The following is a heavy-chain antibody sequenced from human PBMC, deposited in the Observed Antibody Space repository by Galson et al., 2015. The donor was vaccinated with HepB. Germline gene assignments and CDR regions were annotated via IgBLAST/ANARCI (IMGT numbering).Heavy chain of an antibody. D-gene: IGHD3-22*01. CDR2: IIPILGIA. V-gene: IGHV1-69*04. CDR3: ARVVAYYDSSGHYYFGNPTQGYNWFDP. Sequence: SVKVSCKASGGTFSSYAISWVRQAPGQGLEWMGRIIPILGIANYAQKFQGRVTITADKSTSTAYMELSSLRSEDTAVYYCARVVAYYDSSGHYYFGNPTQGYNWFDPWGQGTLVTVSS. J-gene: IGHJ5*02. CDR1: GGTFSSYA.